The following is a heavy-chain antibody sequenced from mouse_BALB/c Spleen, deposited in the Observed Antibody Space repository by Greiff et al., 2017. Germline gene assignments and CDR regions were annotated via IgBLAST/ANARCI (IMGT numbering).Heavy chain of an antibody. J-gene: IGHJ4*01. D-gene: IGHD2-4*01. V-gene: IGHV5-12-2*01. CDR2: ISNGGGST. Sequence: EVQLVESGGGLVQPGGSLKLSCAASGFTFSSYTMSWVRQTPEKRLEWVAYISNGGGSTYYPDTVKGRFTISRDNAKNTLYLQMSSLKSEDTAMYYCARRGLGAMDYWGQGTSVTVSS. CDR3: ARRGLGAMDY. CDR1: GFTFSSYT.